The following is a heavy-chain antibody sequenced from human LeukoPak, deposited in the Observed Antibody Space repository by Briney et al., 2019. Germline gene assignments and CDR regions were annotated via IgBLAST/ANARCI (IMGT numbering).Heavy chain of an antibody. Sequence: PSETLPLTCIVSGASISSSYWSWIRQPAGKGLEWFGRIYSSGTAPYIPSPHTSGSTHYNPSLKSRVSISVDRSKRQISLKLSSVTAADTAIYYCARGGAIPNWFDPWGPGILVAVSS. J-gene: IGHJ5*02. CDR2: IYSSGTAPYIPSPHTSGST. CDR3: ARGGAIPNWFDP. CDR1: GASISSSY. D-gene: IGHD2-2*02. V-gene: IGHV4-4*07.